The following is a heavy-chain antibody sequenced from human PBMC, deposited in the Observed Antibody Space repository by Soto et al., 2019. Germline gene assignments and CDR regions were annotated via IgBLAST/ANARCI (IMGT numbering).Heavy chain of an antibody. CDR3: AAGRWMVRY. J-gene: IGHJ4*02. V-gene: IGHV3-7*05. CDR1: GFSFSDYW. D-gene: IGHD6-19*01. Sequence: EVQLVESGGGLVQPGGSLRVSCETSGFSFSDYWRSWFRQSPGKGLEGVANVKQDGREKNYVDSVKGRFSISRDNARKSVYLQMNSLRGEDTAVYHCAAGRWMVRYWGQGTLVTVSS. CDR2: VKQDGREK.